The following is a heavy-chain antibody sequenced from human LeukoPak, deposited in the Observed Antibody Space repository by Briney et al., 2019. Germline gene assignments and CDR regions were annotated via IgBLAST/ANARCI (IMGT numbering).Heavy chain of an antibody. CDR2: IYYSGST. CDR3: ARENCSSTTCYGGPLDY. J-gene: IGHJ4*02. V-gene: IGHV4-39*07. CDR1: GGSISSTSYY. Sequence: SETLSLTCTVSGGSISSTSYYWGWIRQPPGKGLEWIGSIYYSGSTYYNPSLKSRVTISVDTSKNQFSPKLSSVTAADTAVYYCARENCSSTTCYGGPLDYWGQGTLVTVSS. D-gene: IGHD2-2*01.